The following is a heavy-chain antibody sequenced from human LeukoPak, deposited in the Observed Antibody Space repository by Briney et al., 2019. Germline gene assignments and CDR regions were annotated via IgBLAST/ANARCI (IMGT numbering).Heavy chain of an antibody. J-gene: IGHJ4*03. Sequence: GSRRLSCAASGFTVSSNYMSWVSQAPGKGLEWVSVIYSGGSTNYADSVKGRFTISRDNSKNTLYLKMNSLRAEDTAVYYCARACWEGTTCFRYAFDYWGQGTLVTVSS. CDR3: ARACWEGTTCFRYAFDY. CDR2: IYSGGST. V-gene: IGHV3-53*01. CDR1: GFTVSSNY. D-gene: IGHD2-2*01.